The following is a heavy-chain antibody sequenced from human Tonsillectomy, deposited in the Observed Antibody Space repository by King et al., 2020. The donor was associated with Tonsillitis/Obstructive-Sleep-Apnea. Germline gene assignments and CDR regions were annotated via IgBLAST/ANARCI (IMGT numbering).Heavy chain of an antibody. CDR2: IYPGDSDT. CDR3: ARQVGIAAAGSLYYYDMDV. J-gene: IGHJ6*03. D-gene: IGHD6-13*01. V-gene: IGHV5-51*01. CDR1: GYSFISYW. Sequence: VQLVQSGAEVKKPGESLKISCKGSGYSFISYWIGWVRQMPGKGLEWMGIIYPGDSDTRYSPSFQGQVTISADKSIRTAYLQWSSLKASDTAMYYCARQVGIAAAGSLYYYDMDVWGKGTTVTVSS.